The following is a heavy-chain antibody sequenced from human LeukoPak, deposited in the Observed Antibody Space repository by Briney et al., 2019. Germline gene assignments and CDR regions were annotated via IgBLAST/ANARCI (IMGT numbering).Heavy chain of an antibody. CDR1: GYTFTSYG. V-gene: IGHV1-69*13. CDR3: AKATYYDSSGYLDY. CDR2: IIPIFGTA. Sequence: ASVKVSCKASGYTFTSYGISWVRQAPGQGLEWMGGIIPIFGTANYAQKFQGRVTITADESTSTAYMELSSLRSEDTAVYYCAKATYYDSSGYLDYWGQGTLVTVSS. J-gene: IGHJ4*02. D-gene: IGHD3-22*01.